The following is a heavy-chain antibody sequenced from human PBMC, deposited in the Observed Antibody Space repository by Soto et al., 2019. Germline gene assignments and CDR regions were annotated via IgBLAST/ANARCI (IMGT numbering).Heavy chain of an antibody. CDR1: GGSFSGYQ. CDR2: INDSGNI. V-gene: IGHV4-34*01. Sequence: QVQLQQWGAGLLKPSETLSLTCAVYGGSFSGYQWTWIRQTPGKGLEWIGEINDSGNINYNPSLKSRVTILVDTAKKQISLKLSSETAAVTAVYYCARGLILWFGELSRRGGYYYYMDVWGKWTTVTVSS. CDR3: ARGLILWFGELSRRGGYYYYMDV. J-gene: IGHJ6*03. D-gene: IGHD3-10*01.